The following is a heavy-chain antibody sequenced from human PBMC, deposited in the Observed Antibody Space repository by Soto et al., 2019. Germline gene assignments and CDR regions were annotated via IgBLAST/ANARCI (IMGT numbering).Heavy chain of an antibody. CDR3: ARDSSLVARHA. V-gene: IGHV4-61*01. J-gene: IGHJ4*02. CDR1: GASVNSVTYY. Sequence: SETLSLTCTVSGASVNSVTYYWSWIRQAPGKGLEWIGFVYYSGSAKYNPSLKSRATISVDPSMNQFSLQLRSVTAAETAVYFCARDSSLVARHAWGPGTMVTVSS. D-gene: IGHD5-12*01. CDR2: VYYSGSA.